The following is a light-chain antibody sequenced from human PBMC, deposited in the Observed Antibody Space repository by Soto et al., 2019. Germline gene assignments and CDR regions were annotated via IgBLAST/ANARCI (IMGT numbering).Light chain of an antibody. J-gene: IGLJ1*01. CDR2: EVS. V-gene: IGLV2-14*01. CDR1: SSDVGGYNY. Sequence: QSALTQPASVSGSPGQSITISCTGTSSDVGGYNYVSWYQLHPGKAPKLMVYEVSYRPSGVSSRFSGSKSANTASRTISGLQAEDEADYYCSSYASSTAYVFGTGTKLTVL. CDR3: SSYASSTAYV.